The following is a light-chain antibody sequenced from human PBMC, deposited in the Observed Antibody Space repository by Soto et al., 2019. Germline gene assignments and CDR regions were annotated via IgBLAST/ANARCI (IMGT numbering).Light chain of an antibody. CDR1: QSVSSSY. CDR2: DSS. Sequence: DIVLTQSPGTLSLSPGERATLSWRASQSVSSSYLAWYQQKPGQAPRLLIYDSSTRATGIPDRFRGSGSGTDFTLTINRLDPEDFAVYYCQQYGSSVYTFGQGTKLEIK. V-gene: IGKV3-20*01. CDR3: QQYGSSVYT. J-gene: IGKJ2*01.